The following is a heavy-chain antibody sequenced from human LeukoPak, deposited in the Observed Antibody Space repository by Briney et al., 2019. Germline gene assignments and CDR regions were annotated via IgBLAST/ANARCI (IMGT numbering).Heavy chain of an antibody. CDR1: GYTFTGYY. CDR2: INPNSGGT. CDR3: ARDGGIVGATLYYFDY. V-gene: IGHV1-2*06. D-gene: IGHD1-26*01. Sequence: GASVKVSCKASGYTFTGYYMHWVRQAPGQGLEWMGRINPNSGGTNYAQKFQGRVTMTRDPPISTAYMELSRLRSDDTAVYYCARDGGIVGATLYYFDYWGQGTLVTVSS. J-gene: IGHJ4*02.